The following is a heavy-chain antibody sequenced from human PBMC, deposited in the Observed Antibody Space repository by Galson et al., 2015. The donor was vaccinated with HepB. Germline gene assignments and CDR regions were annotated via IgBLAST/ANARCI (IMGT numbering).Heavy chain of an antibody. V-gene: IGHV7-4-1*02. D-gene: IGHD3-3*01. CDR3: ARSPLRFLDWLPYYNYYYMDV. Sequence: SVKVSCKASGYTFTDYVVNWVRQAPGQGLEWMGWMNTNTGKPTYAPGFAGRLVFSLDTSVTTAYLQISSLETDDTAAYYCARSPLRFLDWLPYYNYYYMDVWGEGTTVTVSS. CDR2: MNTNTGKP. J-gene: IGHJ6*03. CDR1: GYTFTDYV.